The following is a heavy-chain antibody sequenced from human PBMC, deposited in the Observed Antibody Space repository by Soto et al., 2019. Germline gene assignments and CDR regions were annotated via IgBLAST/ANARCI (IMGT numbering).Heavy chain of an antibody. CDR2: INPNSGGT. D-gene: IGHD6-13*01. Sequence: QVQLVQSGAEVKKPGASVKVSCKASGYTFTGYYMHWVRQVPGQGLEWMGWINPNSGGTNYAQKYRGWCTMTRDTCIGTACMGMSRLRSDDTAVYYCARDRGRGIAAAPGYYGMDVWGQGTTVTVSS. CDR1: GYTFTGYY. V-gene: IGHV1-2*04. J-gene: IGHJ6*02. CDR3: ARDRGRGIAAAPGYYGMDV.